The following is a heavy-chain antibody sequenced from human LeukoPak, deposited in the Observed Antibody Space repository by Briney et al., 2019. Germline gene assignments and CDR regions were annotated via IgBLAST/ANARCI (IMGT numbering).Heavy chain of an antibody. CDR1: GFTFSSYG. CDR2: IRYYGSNR. D-gene: IGHD3-22*01. Sequence: PGGSLRLSCGVSGFTFSSYGMYWVRPAPGKGLEGVAFIRYYGSNRNYADSVKGRFTISRDNSKNTLYLEMNSRRTEDTAVYYCAKGAVVAVRYNWFDRWGQGTLVSVSS. J-gene: IGHJ5*02. V-gene: IGHV3-30*02. CDR3: AKGAVVAVRYNWFDR.